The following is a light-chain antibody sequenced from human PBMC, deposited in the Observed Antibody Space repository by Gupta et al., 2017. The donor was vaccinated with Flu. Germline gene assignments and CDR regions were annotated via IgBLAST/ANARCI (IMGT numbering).Light chain of an antibody. Sequence: QSVLTQPHPVSGAPGQRATIACTGSSSNIGAGYDVHWYQQFPGAVPKLLIFDSSSRPSGVPDRISGSKSGTSASLAITGLQAEDEADYYCQTYDINLRGPILGGGTKLTV. V-gene: IGLV1-40*01. CDR2: DSS. CDR1: SSNIGAGYD. CDR3: QTYDINLRGPI. J-gene: IGLJ2*01.